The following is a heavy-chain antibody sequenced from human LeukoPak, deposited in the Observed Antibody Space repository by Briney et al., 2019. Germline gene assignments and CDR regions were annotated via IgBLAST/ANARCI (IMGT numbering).Heavy chain of an antibody. CDR3: ARGLRGVIGY. CDR1: GGSISSYY. J-gene: IGHJ4*02. Sequence: PSETLSLTCTVSGGSISSYYWSWIRQPPGKGLEWIGYIYYSGSTNYNPSPKSRVTISVDTSKNQFSLKLSSVTAADTAVYYCARGLRGVIGYWGQGTLVTVSS. D-gene: IGHD3-10*01. CDR2: IYYSGST. V-gene: IGHV4-59*01.